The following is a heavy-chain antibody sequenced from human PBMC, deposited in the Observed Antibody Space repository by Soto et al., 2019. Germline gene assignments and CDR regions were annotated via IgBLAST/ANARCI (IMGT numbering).Heavy chain of an antibody. CDR2: IRSRDSDYAT. D-gene: IGHD6-6*01. Sequence: EVQLVESGGGLVHPGGSLKLSCAVSGFTFSGSVMHWVRQAPGKGLEWLGRIRSRDSDYATSYAESVKGRVTISRDDSKNTAYLQVTSLKIEDTALYYCTTYVNSSKGFDYWGQGTVVTVSS. CDR3: TTYVNSSKGFDY. CDR1: GFTFSGSV. J-gene: IGHJ4*02. V-gene: IGHV3-73*01.